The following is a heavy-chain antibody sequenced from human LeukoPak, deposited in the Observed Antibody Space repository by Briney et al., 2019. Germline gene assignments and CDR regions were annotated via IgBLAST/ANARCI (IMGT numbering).Heavy chain of an antibody. CDR2: SYSGGST. D-gene: IGHD7-27*01. V-gene: IGHV3-53*01. CDR1: GFTVSSNY. CDR3: ARDGTGDRWGHFDY. Sequence: QSGGSLRLSCEASGFTVSSNYMSWVRQAPRKGLEWVSVSYSGGSTYCADSVKGRFTISRDNSKNTLYLQMNSLRAEDTAVYYCARDGTGDRWGHFDYWGQGTLVTVSS. J-gene: IGHJ4*02.